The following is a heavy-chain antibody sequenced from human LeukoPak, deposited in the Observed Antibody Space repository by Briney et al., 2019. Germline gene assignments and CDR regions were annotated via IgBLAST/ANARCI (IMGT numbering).Heavy chain of an antibody. Sequence: PGGSLRLSCAASGFTVSSNYMSWVRQAPGKGLDWVSIIYSGGGTFYADSVKGRFTVSRDSSDNTLFLQMNTLRAEDTAVYYCARSSERRFYFDYWGQGTLVTVSS. D-gene: IGHD3-22*01. CDR3: ARSSERRFYFDY. J-gene: IGHJ4*02. V-gene: IGHV3-53*01. CDR1: GFTVSSNY. CDR2: IYSGGGT.